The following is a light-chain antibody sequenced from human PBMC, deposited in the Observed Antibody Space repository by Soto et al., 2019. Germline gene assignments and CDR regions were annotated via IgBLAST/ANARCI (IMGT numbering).Light chain of an antibody. V-gene: IGLV4-69*02. CDR1: SRHSNYA. CDR2: LNSDGSH. J-gene: IGLJ2*01. CDR3: QTWGPGTVV. Sequence: QLVLTQSPSASASLGASVKLTCTLSSRHSNYAIAWHQQQPEKGPRYLMKLNSDGSHSRGDGIPDRFSGSSSGPERYLIISSLQSEDEADYYCQTWGPGTVVFGGGTKLTVL.